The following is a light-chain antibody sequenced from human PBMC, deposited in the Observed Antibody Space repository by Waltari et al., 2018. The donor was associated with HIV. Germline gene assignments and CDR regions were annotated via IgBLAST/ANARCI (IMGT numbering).Light chain of an antibody. V-gene: IGLV2-14*03. CDR3: SSYSPSTTLV. CDR2: HVS. Sequence: QSALTQPASVSGSPGQSVTISCTGTSSDIGGFNSVSWFQQHPGKAPTLIIYHVSDRPSGISVRFSGSKSGSTASLTISGLQAEDEADYYCSSYSPSTTLVFGTGTKVTVL. CDR1: SSDIGGFNS. J-gene: IGLJ1*01.